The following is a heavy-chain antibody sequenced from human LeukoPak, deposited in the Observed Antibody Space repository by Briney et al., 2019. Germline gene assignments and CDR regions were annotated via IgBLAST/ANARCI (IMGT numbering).Heavy chain of an antibody. Sequence: GGSLRLSCAASGFTFSYYWINWVRQAPGKGLEWVSAISASGGTTYYADSVKGRFTISRDNSENTLFLQMNSLRAEDTAVYYCAKEPREYCSSTSCPNWFDSWGQGTLVTVSS. CDR2: ISASGGTT. D-gene: IGHD2-2*01. V-gene: IGHV3-23*01. CDR3: AKEPREYCSSTSCPNWFDS. J-gene: IGHJ5*01. CDR1: GFTFSYYW.